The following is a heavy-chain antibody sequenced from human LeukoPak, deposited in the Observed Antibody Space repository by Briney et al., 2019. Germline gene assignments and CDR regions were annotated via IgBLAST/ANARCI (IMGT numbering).Heavy chain of an antibody. CDR2: ISGSGGST. D-gene: IGHD6-13*01. V-gene: IGHV3-23*01. Sequence: GGSLRLSCAASGFTFSSYAMSWVRQAPGKGLEWVSAISGSGGSTYYADSVKGRFTISRDNSKNTLYLQMNSLRAEDTAVYYCAKASHSSSWYGNFFDYWGQGTLVTVSS. CDR3: AKASHSSSWYGNFFDY. CDR1: GFTFSSYA. J-gene: IGHJ4*02.